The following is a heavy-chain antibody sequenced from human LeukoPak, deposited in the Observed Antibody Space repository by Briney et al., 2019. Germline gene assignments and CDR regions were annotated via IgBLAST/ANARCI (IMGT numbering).Heavy chain of an antibody. Sequence: GGSLRLSCAASGFTFSSYAMSWVRQAPGKGLEWVSAISGSGGSTYYADSVKGRFTISRDNSKNSLYLQMNSLRAEDTAVYYCPRYSYGRYYYYGMDVWGQGTTVTVSS. CDR3: PRYSYGRYYYYGMDV. CDR2: ISGSGGST. J-gene: IGHJ6*02. D-gene: IGHD5-18*01. CDR1: GFTFSSYA. V-gene: IGHV3-23*01.